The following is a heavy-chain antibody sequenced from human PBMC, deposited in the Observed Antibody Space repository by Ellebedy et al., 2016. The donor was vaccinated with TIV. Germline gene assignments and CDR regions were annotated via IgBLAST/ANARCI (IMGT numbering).Heavy chain of an antibody. CDR1: GGSVSSSTYY. CDR2: IYYSGNT. CDR3: ARHSHPAVGDY. Sequence: MPSETLSLTCTVSGGSVSSSTYYWGWIRQPPGKGLEWIGCIYYSGNTYYNPSLKSRVTISRDTSKNQFSLKLTSVTAADTALYYCARHSHPAVGDYWGQGTLVTVSS. J-gene: IGHJ4*02. V-gene: IGHV4-39*01.